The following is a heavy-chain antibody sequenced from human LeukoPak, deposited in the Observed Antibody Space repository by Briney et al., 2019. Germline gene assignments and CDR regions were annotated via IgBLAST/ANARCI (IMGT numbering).Heavy chain of an antibody. CDR1: GYTFTGYY. V-gene: IGHV1-2*02. CDR2: INPNSGGT. CDR3: ARGRRYCSSTSCYEAFDI. Sequence: ASVKVSCKASGYTFTGYYMHWVRQAPGQGLEWMGWINPNSGGTNYAQKFQGRVTMTRDTSISTAYMELSRLRSDDTAVYDCARGRRYCSSTSCYEAFDIWGQGTMVTVSS. D-gene: IGHD2-2*01. J-gene: IGHJ3*02.